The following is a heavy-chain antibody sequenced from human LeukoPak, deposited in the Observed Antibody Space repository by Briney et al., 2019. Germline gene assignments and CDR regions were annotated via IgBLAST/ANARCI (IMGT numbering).Heavy chain of an antibody. CDR2: IYHSGTT. Sequence: SGTLSLTCTVSGESIRSSNWWSWVRQPPGKGLEWIGEIYHSGTTNYNPSLKSRVTISFATSTNQFFLDLSPVTAADTAVYYCSNKVYCSTTSCHPAGYWGLGSLVTVSS. D-gene: IGHD2-2*01. CDR3: SNKVYCSTTSCHPAGY. J-gene: IGHJ4*02. V-gene: IGHV4-4*02. CDR1: GESIRSSNW.